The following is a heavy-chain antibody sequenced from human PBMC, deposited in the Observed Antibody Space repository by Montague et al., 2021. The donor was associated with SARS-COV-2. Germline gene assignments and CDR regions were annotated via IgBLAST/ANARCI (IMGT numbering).Heavy chain of an antibody. CDR3: ARETMTGDAFDV. V-gene: IGHV4-59*12. CDR2: IYYSEST. D-gene: IGHD1-14*01. Sequence: SETLSLTCTVSGGSISSYYWSWIRQPPGKGLEWFGYIYYSESTNYNPSPKSRVTISVDTSKNQFSLKLISVTAADTAVYYCARETMTGDAFDVWGQGTMVTVSP. J-gene: IGHJ3*01. CDR1: GGSISSYY.